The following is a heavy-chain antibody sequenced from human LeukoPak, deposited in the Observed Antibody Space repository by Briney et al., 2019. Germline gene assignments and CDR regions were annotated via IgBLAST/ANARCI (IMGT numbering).Heavy chain of an antibody. J-gene: IGHJ4*02. D-gene: IGHD2-2*01. Sequence: HPGGSLRLSCAASGFTFSTYWMSWVRQAPGKGLEWVANIKQDGSVKFYVDSVKGRFTIPRDNAKNSMYLQMNSLRAEDTAVYYCARVLPVASRDYWGQGTLVTVSS. CDR2: IKQDGSVK. CDR1: GFTFSTYW. CDR3: ARVLPVASRDY. V-gene: IGHV3-7*01.